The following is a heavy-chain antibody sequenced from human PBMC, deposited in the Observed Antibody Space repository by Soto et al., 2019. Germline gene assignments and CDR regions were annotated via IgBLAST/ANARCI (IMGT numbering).Heavy chain of an antibody. CDR2: INHSGST. J-gene: IGHJ4*02. CDR1: GGSFSGYY. Sequence: QVQLQQWGAGLLKPSETLSLTCAVSGGSFSGYYWSWIRQPPGKGLEWIGEINHSGSTNYNPSLKSRVTISVDTSQNQFSLELSSVTAADTAVYYCASIGNTVTTHSRGPVDYWGQGTLVTVSS. CDR3: ASIGNTVTTHSRGPVDY. V-gene: IGHV4-34*01. D-gene: IGHD4-17*01.